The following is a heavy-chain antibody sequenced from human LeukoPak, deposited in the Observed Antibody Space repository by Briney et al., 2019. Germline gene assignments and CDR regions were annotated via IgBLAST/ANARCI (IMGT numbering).Heavy chain of an antibody. J-gene: IGHJ4*02. CDR3: AKGVRGQLGDY. D-gene: IGHD6-13*01. CDR1: GFTFSSFA. Sequence: GGSLRLSCAASGFTFSSFAMYWVRRAPGKGLGWISGIFGSGSTIYYADSVKGRFTISRDNSKNTVFLQMNSLRAEDTAVYYCAKGVRGQLGDYWGQGTLVTVSS. V-gene: IGHV3-23*01. CDR2: IFGSGSTI.